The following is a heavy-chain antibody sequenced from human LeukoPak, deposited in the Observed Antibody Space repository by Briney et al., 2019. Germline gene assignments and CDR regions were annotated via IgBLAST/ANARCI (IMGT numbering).Heavy chain of an antibody. CDR1: GGTFSSYA. CDR3: ARGSLDYYDSSGYYYGGNYYYYMDV. Sequence: SVKVSCKASGGTFSSYAISWVRQAPGQGLEWMGGIIPIFGTANYAQKFQGRVTITADESTSTAYMELSSLRSEDTAVYYCARGSLDYYDSSGYYYGGNYYYYMDVWGKGTTVTVSS. CDR2: IIPIFGTA. V-gene: IGHV1-69*13. J-gene: IGHJ6*03. D-gene: IGHD3-22*01.